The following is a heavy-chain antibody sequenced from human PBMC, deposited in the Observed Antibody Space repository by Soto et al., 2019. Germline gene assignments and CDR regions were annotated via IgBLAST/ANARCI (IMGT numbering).Heavy chain of an antibody. D-gene: IGHD3-9*01. CDR2: IYTSGST. V-gene: IGHV4-4*07. J-gene: IGHJ5*02. CDR1: GGSISSYY. Sequence: PSETLSLSCTVSGGSISSYYWGWIRQPAGKGLEWIGRIYTSGSTNYNPSLKSRVTMSVDTSKNQFSLKLSSVTAADTAVYFCARDFERSAIGPWGQGTSVTISS. CDR3: ARDFERSAIGP.